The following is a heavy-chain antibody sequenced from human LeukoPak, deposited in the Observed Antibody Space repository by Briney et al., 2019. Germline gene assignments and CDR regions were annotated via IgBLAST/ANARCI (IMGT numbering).Heavy chain of an antibody. CDR1: GGSFSDYY. D-gene: IGHD4-11*01. CDR2: INHSGST. V-gene: IGHV4-34*01. Sequence: SETLSLTCAVCGGSFSDYYWSWIRQPPGKGLEWIGEINHSGSTNYNPSLKSRVTISVDTSKNQFSLKLSSVTAADTAVYYCASGPTVTVNHGAYYYGMDGWGQGGTVSVSS. J-gene: IGHJ6*02. CDR3: ASGPTVTVNHGAYYYGMDG.